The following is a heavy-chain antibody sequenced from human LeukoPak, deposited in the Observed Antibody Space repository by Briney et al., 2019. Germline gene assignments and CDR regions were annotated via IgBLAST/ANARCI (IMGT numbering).Heavy chain of an antibody. CDR2: IYTSGST. CDR1: GGSISSGSYY. CDR3: ASEADY. V-gene: IGHV4-61*02. J-gene: IGHJ4*02. Sequence: PSQTLSLTCTVSGGSISSGSYYWSWLRQPAGKGLEWIGRIYTSGSTNYNPSLKSRVTISVDTSKNQFSLKLNSVTAADTAIYYCASEADYWGQGTLVTVSS.